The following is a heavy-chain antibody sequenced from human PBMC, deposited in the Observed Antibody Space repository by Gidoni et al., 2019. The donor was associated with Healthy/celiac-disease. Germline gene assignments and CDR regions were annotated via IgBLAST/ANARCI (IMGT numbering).Heavy chain of an antibody. CDR1: GYTFTSYA. J-gene: IGHJ4*01. V-gene: IGHV1-3*01. CDR2: INAGNGDT. CDR3: AAKEFDY. Sequence: QVQLVQSGAEVKKHGASVKVSSKASGYTFTSYAIHWVRKAPGQRLEWMGWINAGNGDTKYSQKFQGRVTITRDTSASTAYMELSSLRSEDTAVYYCAAKEFDYWGQGTLVTVSS.